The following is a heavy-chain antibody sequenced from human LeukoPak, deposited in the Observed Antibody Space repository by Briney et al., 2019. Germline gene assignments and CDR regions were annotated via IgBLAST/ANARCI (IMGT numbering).Heavy chain of an antibody. Sequence: GGSLRLSCAASGFTFSSYGTHWVRQAPGKGLEWVAAISYDGRNKYYADSVKGRFTISRDNSKNTLYLQMNSLRAEDTAVYYCAKELHHYYYGKDVWGQGTTVTVSS. CDR2: ISYDGRNK. V-gene: IGHV3-30*18. D-gene: IGHD2-15*01. CDR1: GFTFSSYG. CDR3: AKELHHYYYGKDV. J-gene: IGHJ6*02.